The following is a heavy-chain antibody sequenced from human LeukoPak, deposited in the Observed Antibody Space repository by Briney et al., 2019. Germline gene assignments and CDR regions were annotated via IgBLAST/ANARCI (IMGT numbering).Heavy chain of an antibody. CDR1: GGSISSYY. J-gene: IGHJ4*02. V-gene: IGHV4-34*01. CDR3: ARLGIAAAGNVY. CDR2: INHSGST. Sequence: SETLSLTCTVSGGSISSYYWSWIRQPPGKGLEWIGEINHSGSTNYNPSLKSRDTISVDTSKNQFSLKLSSVTAADTAVYYCARLGIAAAGNVYWGQGTLVTVSS. D-gene: IGHD6-13*01.